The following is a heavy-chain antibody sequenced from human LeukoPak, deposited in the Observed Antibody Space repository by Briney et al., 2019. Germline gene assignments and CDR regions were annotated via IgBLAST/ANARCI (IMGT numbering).Heavy chain of an antibody. CDR2: INSDGSST. J-gene: IGHJ4*02. CDR3: ARGGAAMAYY. CDR1: GYTFSSYA. Sequence: GGSLRLSCAASGYTFSSYAINWVRQAPGKGLVWVSRINSDGSSTSYADSVKGRFTISRDNAKNTLYLQMNSLRAEDTAVYYCARGGAAMAYYWGQGTLVTVSS. D-gene: IGHD5-18*01. V-gene: IGHV3-74*01.